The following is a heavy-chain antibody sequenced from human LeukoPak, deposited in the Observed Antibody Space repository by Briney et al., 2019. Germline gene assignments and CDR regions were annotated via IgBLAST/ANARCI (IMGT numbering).Heavy chain of an antibody. V-gene: IGHV3-7*01. J-gene: IGHJ4*02. CDR1: GFTFSSYW. Sequence: PGGSLRLSCAASGFTFSSYWMSWVRQAPGKGLEWVANIKQDGSEKYYVDSVKGRFTISRDNAKNSLYPQMNSLRAEDAAVYYCARSPGAGSRFDYWGQGTLVTVSS. CDR2: IKQDGSEK. CDR3: ARSPGAGSRFDY. D-gene: IGHD1-26*01.